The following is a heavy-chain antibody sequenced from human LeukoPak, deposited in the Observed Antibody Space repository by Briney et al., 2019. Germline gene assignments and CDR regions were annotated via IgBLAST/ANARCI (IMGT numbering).Heavy chain of an antibody. J-gene: IGHJ4*02. CDR1: GGSVSSGSYY. D-gene: IGHD5-18*01. V-gene: IGHV4-61*01. CDR3: ARMGRGYSYGYLDY. Sequence: NPSETLSLTCTVSGGSVSSGSYYWSWIRQPPGKGLEWIGYIYYSGSTNYNPSLKSRVTISVDTSKNQFSLKLSSVTAADTAVYYCARMGRGYSYGYLDYWGQGTLVTVSS. CDR2: IYYSGST.